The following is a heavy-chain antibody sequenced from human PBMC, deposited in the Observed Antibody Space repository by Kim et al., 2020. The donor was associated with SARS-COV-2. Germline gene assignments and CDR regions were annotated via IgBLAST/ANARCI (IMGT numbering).Heavy chain of an antibody. Sequence: SETLSLTCAVYGGSFSGYYWSWIRQPPGKGLEWIGEINHSGSTNYNPSLKSRVTISVDTSKNQFSLKLSSVTAADTAVYYCARGTRTLITYYYGSGSSSYYMDVWGKGTTVTVSS. CDR1: GGSFSGYY. D-gene: IGHD3-10*01. CDR2: INHSGST. CDR3: ARGTRTLITYYYGSGSSSYYMDV. V-gene: IGHV4-34*01. J-gene: IGHJ6*03.